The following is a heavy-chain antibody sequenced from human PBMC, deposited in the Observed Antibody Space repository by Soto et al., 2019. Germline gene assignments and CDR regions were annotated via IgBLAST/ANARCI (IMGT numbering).Heavy chain of an antibody. Sequence: QEQLLQSGAEVGKPGSSVKVSCKASGGTFNNYAVSWVRQAPGQGLEWMGGIIPMFETVNYAQRFQGRLTIAADESTSTAYMALTSLTSADTAIYFCARGLRTGNYGMDVWGQGTTVTVSS. CDR3: ARGLRTGNYGMDV. J-gene: IGHJ6*02. CDR2: IIPMFETV. CDR1: GGTFNNYA. V-gene: IGHV1-69*01. D-gene: IGHD2-15*01.